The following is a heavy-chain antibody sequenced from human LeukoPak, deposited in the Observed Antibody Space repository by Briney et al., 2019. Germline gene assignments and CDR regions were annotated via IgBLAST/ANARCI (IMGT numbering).Heavy chain of an antibody. CDR3: AGRADSGRYDY. D-gene: IGHD6-19*01. Sequence: GGSLRLSCAASGFTFSDYYMSWIRQAPGKGLEWVSYISSSGSTIYYADSVKGRFTISRDNAKNSLYLQMNSLRAEDTAVYYCAGRADSGRYDYWGQGTLVTVSS. V-gene: IGHV3-11*01. J-gene: IGHJ4*02. CDR2: ISSSGSTI. CDR1: GFTFSDYY.